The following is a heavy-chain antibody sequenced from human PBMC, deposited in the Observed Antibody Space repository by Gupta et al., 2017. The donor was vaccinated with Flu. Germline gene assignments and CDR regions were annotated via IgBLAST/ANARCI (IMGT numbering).Heavy chain of an antibody. D-gene: IGHD6-6*01. CDR1: GFTFGNYA. J-gene: IGHJ4*02. CDR3: ARRSGYSSSSPFDY. Sequence: EVYLLQSGGGLVQPGGSQSLSCVASGFTFGNYAMSWVRQAPGKGLEWVSVIGGSGGNTNYANSVRGRFTISRDNSKNTLYLQMDSLRAEDSAVYYCARRSGYSSSSPFDYWGQGTLVIVSS. V-gene: IGHV3-23*01. CDR2: IGGSGGNT.